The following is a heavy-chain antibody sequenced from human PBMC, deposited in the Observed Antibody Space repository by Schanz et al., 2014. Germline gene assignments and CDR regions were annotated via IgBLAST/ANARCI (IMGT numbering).Heavy chain of an antibody. CDR3: AKSQGSSFDS. J-gene: IGHJ4*02. V-gene: IGHV3-23*04. CDR2: ISGDHRNT. D-gene: IGHD6-13*01. Sequence: VQMVESGGGLIQPGGSLRLSCAASGFTFSTHAMSWVRQAPGKGLEWVSSISGDHRNTFYADSVKGRFTISSDNSKSTLYLQMSSLRAEDTAVYYCAKSQGSSFDSWGQGTLVTVSS. CDR1: GFTFSTHA.